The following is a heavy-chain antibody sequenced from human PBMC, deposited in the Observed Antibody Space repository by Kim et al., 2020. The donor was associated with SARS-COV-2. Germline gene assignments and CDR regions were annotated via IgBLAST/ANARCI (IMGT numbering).Heavy chain of an antibody. D-gene: IGHD6-19*01. CDR3: ARVLTSGWSYFDY. Sequence: DSVKARFTIPRDHARASLYLQMNSLRAEDTAVYYCARVLTSGWSYFDYWGQGTLVTVSS. V-gene: IGHV3-11*01. J-gene: IGHJ4*02.